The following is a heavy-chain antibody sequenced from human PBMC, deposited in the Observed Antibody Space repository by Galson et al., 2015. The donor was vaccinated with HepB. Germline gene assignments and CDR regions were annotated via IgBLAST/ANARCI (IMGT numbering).Heavy chain of an antibody. Sequence: CAISGDSVSSNTAASNWIRQSPSRGLEWLGRTYYRSKWFNDYAVSVKSRITINPDTSKNQFSLHLNSVTPEDTAVYYCVRGGSLTGLDSWDQGALVTVSS. D-gene: IGHD3-16*01. CDR3: VRGGSLTGLDS. CDR2: TYYRSKWFN. CDR1: GDSVSSNTAA. J-gene: IGHJ4*02. V-gene: IGHV6-1*01.